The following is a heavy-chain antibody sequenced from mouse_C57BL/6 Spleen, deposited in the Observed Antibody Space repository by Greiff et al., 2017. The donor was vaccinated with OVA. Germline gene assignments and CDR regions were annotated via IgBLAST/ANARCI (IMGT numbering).Heavy chain of an antibody. V-gene: IGHV1-15*01. D-gene: IGHD4-1*01. Sequence: QVQLQQSGAELVRPGASVTLSCKASGYTFTDYEMHWVKQTPVHGLEWIGAIDPETGGTAYNQKFKGKAILTADESSSTAYMELRSLTSEDSAVYYCTRGNWDKIAYWGQGTLVTVSA. CDR2: IDPETGGT. CDR3: TRGNWDKIAY. CDR1: GYTFTDYE. J-gene: IGHJ3*01.